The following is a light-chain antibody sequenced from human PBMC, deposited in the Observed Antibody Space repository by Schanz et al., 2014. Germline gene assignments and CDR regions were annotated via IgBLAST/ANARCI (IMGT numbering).Light chain of an antibody. J-gene: IGKJ1*01. Sequence: DIQMTQSPSTLSASVGDRVTITCRASQSISSNLAWYQQKPGKAPKLLIYDASSLERGVPSRIRGSGSGKEFTLTVNSLQPDDFATYYCQQYDSYPRTFGQGTKVEIK. CDR2: DAS. CDR3: QQYDSYPRT. CDR1: QSISSN. V-gene: IGKV1-5*01.